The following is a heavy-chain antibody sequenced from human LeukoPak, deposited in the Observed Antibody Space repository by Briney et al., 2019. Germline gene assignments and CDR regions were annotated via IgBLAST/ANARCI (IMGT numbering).Heavy chain of an antibody. CDR1: GFTFSSYW. CDR2: INSDESST. D-gene: IGHD3-22*01. J-gene: IGHJ3*02. Sequence: PGGSLRLSCAASGFTFSSYWMHWVRQAPGKGLVWVSRINSDESSTTYADSVKGRFTISRDNAKNTLYLQMNSLRVEDTAVYYCVKGGYYLLNAFDMWGQGRIVTVSS. V-gene: IGHV3-74*01. CDR3: VKGGYYLLNAFDM.